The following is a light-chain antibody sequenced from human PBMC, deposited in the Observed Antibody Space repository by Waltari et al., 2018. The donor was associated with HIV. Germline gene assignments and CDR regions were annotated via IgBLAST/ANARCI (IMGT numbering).Light chain of an antibody. CDR2: GAS. CDR3: QEYNNWPWT. J-gene: IGKJ1*01. V-gene: IGKV3-15*01. Sequence: VLTLSPATLSVSPGDRVTLSCRARESVSSNLAWYQQKRGQAPRLVIYGASSRAAGIPGRFSGSGSGTEFTLTISSLQSEDFAVYYCQEYNNWPWTFGQGTKVEIK. CDR1: ESVSSN.